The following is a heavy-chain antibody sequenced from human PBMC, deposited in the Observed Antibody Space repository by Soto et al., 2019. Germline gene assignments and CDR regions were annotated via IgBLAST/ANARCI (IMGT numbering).Heavy chain of an antibody. D-gene: IGHD3-10*01. Sequence: SETLSLTCTFSGCSISSGDYYWSWIRQPPGKGLEWIGYIYYSGSTYYNPSLKSRVTISVDTSKNQFSLKLSSVTAADTAVYYCARGGGYGSRPYYFDYWGQGTLVTVSS. J-gene: IGHJ4*02. CDR1: GCSISSGDYY. V-gene: IGHV4-30-4*01. CDR3: ARGGGYGSRPYYFDY. CDR2: IYYSGST.